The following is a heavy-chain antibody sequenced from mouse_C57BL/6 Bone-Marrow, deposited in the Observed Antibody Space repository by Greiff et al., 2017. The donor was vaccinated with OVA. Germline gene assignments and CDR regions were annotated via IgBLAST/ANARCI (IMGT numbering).Heavy chain of an antibody. CDR1: GFSLTSYG. J-gene: IGHJ1*03. CDR3: AKNSLDYWYFDV. Sequence: VKLQESGPGLVQPSQSLSITCTVSGFSLTSYGVHWVRQSPGKGLEWLGVIWRGGSTDYNAAFMSRLSITKDNSKSQVFFKMNSLQADDTAIDYCAKNSLDYWYFDVWGTGTTVTVSS. V-gene: IGHV2-5*01. CDR2: IWRGGST.